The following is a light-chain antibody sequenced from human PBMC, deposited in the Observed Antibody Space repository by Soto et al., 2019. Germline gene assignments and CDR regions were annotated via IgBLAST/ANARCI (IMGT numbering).Light chain of an antibody. CDR2: AAS. V-gene: IGKV1-16*02. Sequence: DIQMTQSPSSLSASVGDRVTITCRASKGISNYLAWFQQKPGKAPNSLIYAASSLQSGVPSKFSGSGSGTDFTLTISSLQPEDFATYYCQQYNSYPALTFGGGTKVEIK. J-gene: IGKJ4*01. CDR1: KGISNY. CDR3: QQYNSYPALT.